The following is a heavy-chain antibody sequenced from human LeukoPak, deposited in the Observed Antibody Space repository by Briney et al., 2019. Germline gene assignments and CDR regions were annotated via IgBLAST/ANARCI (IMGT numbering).Heavy chain of an antibody. CDR1: GITFSSFG. J-gene: IGHJ4*02. V-gene: IGHV3-30*02. Sequence: GGSLRLSCAASGITFSSFGMHWVRQAPGKGLVWVAFIRYDGSNEYYADSVKGLFTISRDNSKNTLYLQMNSLRAEDTAVYYCAKDANSGWSFFDCWGQGTLVTVSS. CDR2: IRYDGSNE. D-gene: IGHD6-19*01. CDR3: AKDANSGWSFFDC.